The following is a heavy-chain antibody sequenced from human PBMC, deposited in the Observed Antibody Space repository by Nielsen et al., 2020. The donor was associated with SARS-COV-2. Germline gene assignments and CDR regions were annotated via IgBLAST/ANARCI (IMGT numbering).Heavy chain of an antibody. CDR2: INHSGST. Sequence: SETLSLTCAVYGGSFSGYYWSWIRQPPGKGLEWIGEINHSGSTNYNPSLKSRVTISVDKSKNQFSLKLSSVTAADTAVYYCARDIAAAGTGFDYWGQGTLVTVSS. CDR1: GGSFSGYY. J-gene: IGHJ4*02. V-gene: IGHV4-34*01. D-gene: IGHD6-13*01. CDR3: ARDIAAAGTGFDY.